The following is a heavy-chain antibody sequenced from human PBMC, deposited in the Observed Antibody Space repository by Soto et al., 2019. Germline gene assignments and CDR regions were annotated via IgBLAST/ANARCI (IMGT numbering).Heavy chain of an antibody. CDR3: ARVVEMATIDTSYYYYGMDV. J-gene: IGHJ6*02. Sequence: ASVKVSCKASGYTFTSYGISWVRQAPGQGLEWMGWISAYNGNTNYAQKLQGRVTMTTDTSTSTAYMELRSLRSDDTAVYYCARVVEMATIDTSYYYYGMDVWGQGTTVTVS. CDR2: ISAYNGNT. V-gene: IGHV1-18*04. D-gene: IGHD5-12*01. CDR1: GYTFTSYG.